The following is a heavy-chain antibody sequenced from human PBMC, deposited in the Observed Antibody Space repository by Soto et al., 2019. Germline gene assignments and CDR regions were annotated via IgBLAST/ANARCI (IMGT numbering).Heavy chain of an antibody. Sequence: GGSLRLSCAASGFTFDDYAMHWVRQAPGKGLEWVSGISWNSGSIGYADSVKGRFTISRDNAKNSLYLQMNSLRAADTALYYCAKDTQRLTGYYDDAFDIWGQGTMVTVSS. CDR2: ISWNSGSI. D-gene: IGHD3-9*01. CDR3: AKDTQRLTGYYDDAFDI. CDR1: GFTFDDYA. V-gene: IGHV3-9*01. J-gene: IGHJ3*02.